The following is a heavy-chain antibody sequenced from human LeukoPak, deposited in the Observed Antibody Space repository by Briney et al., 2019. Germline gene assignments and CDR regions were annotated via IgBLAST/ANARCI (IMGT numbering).Heavy chain of an antibody. Sequence: SETLSLTCAVYGGSFSGYYWSWIRQPPGKGLEWIGEINHSGSTNYNPPLKSRVTISVDTSKNQFSLKLSSVTAADTAVYYCARGVPTLNSSGWWGYYYMDVWGKGTTVTVSS. D-gene: IGHD6-19*01. J-gene: IGHJ6*03. CDR1: GGSFSGYY. V-gene: IGHV4-34*01. CDR3: ARGVPTLNSSGWWGYYYMDV. CDR2: INHSGST.